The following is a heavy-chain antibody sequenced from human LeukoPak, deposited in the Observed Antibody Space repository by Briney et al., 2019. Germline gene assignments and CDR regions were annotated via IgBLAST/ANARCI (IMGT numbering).Heavy chain of an antibody. J-gene: IGHJ5*02. CDR2: IYYSGST. V-gene: IGHV4-61*01. CDR1: GYSISSAYY. D-gene: IGHD3-10*01. Sequence: SETLSLTCSVSGYSISSAYYWSWIRQPPGKGLEWIGYIYYSGSTNYKPSLKSRVTISVDTSKNQFSLKLSSVTAADTAVYYCARGGYYSSGNDFRFDPWGQGTLVTVSS. CDR3: ARGGYYSSGNDFRFDP.